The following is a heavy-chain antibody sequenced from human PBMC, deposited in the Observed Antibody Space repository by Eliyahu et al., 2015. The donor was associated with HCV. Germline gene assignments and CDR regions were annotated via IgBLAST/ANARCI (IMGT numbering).Heavy chain of an antibody. J-gene: IGHJ6*02. D-gene: IGHD4-17*01. CDR1: GFXFSSXX. CDR2: IWYDGSNK. V-gene: IGHV3-33*01. CDR3: ARASLGYGDYVDHKYYYYYGMDV. Sequence: QVQLVESGGGVVQPGRSLRLSCAASGFXFSSXXMHXXRRAPGKGLEWVAVIWYDGSNKYYADSVKGRFTISRDNSKNTLYLQMNSLRAEDTAVYYCARASLGYGDYVDHKYYYYYGMDVWGQGTTVTVSS.